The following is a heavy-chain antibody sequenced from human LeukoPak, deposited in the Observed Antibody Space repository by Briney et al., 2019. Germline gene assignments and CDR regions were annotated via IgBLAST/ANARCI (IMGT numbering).Heavy chain of an antibody. CDR2: MNPNSGNT. Sequence: ASVKVSCKASGYTFTSHDINWVRQATGQGLEWMGWMNPNSGNTGYAQKFQGRVTMTRNTSISTAYMELSSLRSEDTAVYYCARRYSMVRGVMVFGYWGQGTLVTVSS. CDR3: ARRYSMVRGVMVFGY. D-gene: IGHD3-10*01. CDR1: GYTFTSHD. V-gene: IGHV1-8*01. J-gene: IGHJ4*02.